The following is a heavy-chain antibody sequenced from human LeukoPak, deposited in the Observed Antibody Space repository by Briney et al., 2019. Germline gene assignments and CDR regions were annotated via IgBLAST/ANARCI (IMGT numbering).Heavy chain of an antibody. V-gene: IGHV4-34*01. J-gene: IGHJ4*02. CDR3: ARAARYYGSGRQIDY. D-gene: IGHD3-10*01. CDR2: INHSVST. CDR1: DGSFSGYY. Sequence: SETLPLTYPVYDGSFSGYYWSWIRQPPRKGLEWIEEINHSVSTNYNPSLKSRVTISVDTSKNQFSLKLSSVTAADTAVYYCARAARYYGSGRQIDYWGQGTLVSVSS.